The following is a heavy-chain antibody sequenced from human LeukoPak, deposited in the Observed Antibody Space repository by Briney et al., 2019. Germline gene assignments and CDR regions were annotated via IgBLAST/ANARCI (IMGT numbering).Heavy chain of an antibody. J-gene: IGHJ6*02. D-gene: IGHD2-21*02. CDR3: ARGLYCGGDCLGQYYYGMDV. Sequence: SETLSLTCTVSGGSISSSSYYWGWIRQPPGKGLEWIGSIYYSGSTYYNPSLKSRVTISVDTSKNQFSLKLSSVTAADTAVYYCARGLYCGGDCLGQYYYGMDVWGQGTTVTVSS. V-gene: IGHV4-39*01. CDR1: GGSISSSSYY. CDR2: IYYSGST.